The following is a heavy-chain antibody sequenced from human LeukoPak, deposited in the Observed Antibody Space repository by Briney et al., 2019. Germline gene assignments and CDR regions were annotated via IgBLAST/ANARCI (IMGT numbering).Heavy chain of an antibody. V-gene: IGHV3-21*01. CDR3: ARATTEQWLVE. D-gene: IGHD6-19*01. CDR1: GFTFSSYS. CDR2: ISSSSSYI. J-gene: IGHJ4*02. Sequence: GGSLRLSCAASGFTFSSYSMNWLRQAPGKGLEWVSSISSSSSYIYYADSVKGRFTISRDNAKNSLYLQMNSLRAEDTAVYYCARATTEQWLVEWGQGTLVTVSS.